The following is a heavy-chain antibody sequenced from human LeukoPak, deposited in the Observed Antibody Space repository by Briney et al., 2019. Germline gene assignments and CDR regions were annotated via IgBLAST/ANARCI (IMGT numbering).Heavy chain of an antibody. D-gene: IGHD6-19*01. Sequence: QPGGPLRLSCAASGLTFSDHAMSWVRQAPGKGLEWVSAIRGTGTTTFYAASVKGRFTISRDNSKNTADLQMNSLRAEDTAVYYCAKVSWLGTLPSYHFDSWGQGTQVTVSS. V-gene: IGHV3-23*01. CDR2: IRGTGTTT. J-gene: IGHJ4*02. CDR3: AKVSWLGTLPSYHFDS. CDR1: GLTFSDHA.